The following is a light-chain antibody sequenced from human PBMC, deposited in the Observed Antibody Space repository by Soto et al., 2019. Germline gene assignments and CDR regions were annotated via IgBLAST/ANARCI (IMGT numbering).Light chain of an antibody. CDR1: SSNIGNNA. J-gene: IGLJ2*01. Sequence: QSVLTQPPSVSEAPRQRVTISCSGSSSNIGNNAVNWYQQLPGKAPKLLIYYDDLLPSGVSDRFSGSKSGTSASLAISGLQSEDAADYYCAASDDSLNGVVFGGGTKLTVL. CDR3: AASDDSLNGVV. CDR2: YDD. V-gene: IGLV1-36*01.